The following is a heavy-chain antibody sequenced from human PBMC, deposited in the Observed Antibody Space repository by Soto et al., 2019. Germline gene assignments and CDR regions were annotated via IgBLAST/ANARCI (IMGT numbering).Heavy chain of an antibody. CDR3: ARDGGRHSGGIDY. J-gene: IGHJ4*02. CDR1: GGTFSSYS. CDR2: IIPIFGTA. Sequence: QVQLVQSGAEVKKPGSSVKVSCKASGGTFSSYSINWVRQAPGQGLEWMGEIIPIFGTANYAQKFHGRVTITADESTGTAYMELSSLRSEDTSVYYCARDGGRHSGGIDYWGQGTLVTVSS. D-gene: IGHD1-26*01. V-gene: IGHV1-69*01.